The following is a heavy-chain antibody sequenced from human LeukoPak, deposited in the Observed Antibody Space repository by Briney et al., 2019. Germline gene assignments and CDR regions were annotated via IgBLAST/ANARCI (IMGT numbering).Heavy chain of an antibody. J-gene: IGHJ4*02. CDR1: GYTFTGYY. V-gene: IGHV1-2*02. D-gene: IGHD3-16*01. CDR3: ARIFSLSFDY. CDR2: INPNSGGT. Sequence: ASVKVSCKASGYTFTGYYMHWVRQAPGQGLEWMGWINPNSGGTNYAQKFQGRVTLTRDTSINTAYMELNVLRPDDSAIYFCARIFSLSFDYWGQGALVSVSS.